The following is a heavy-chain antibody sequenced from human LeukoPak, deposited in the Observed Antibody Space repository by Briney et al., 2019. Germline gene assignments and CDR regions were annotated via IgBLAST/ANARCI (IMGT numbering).Heavy chain of an antibody. D-gene: IGHD4-23*01. J-gene: IGHJ4*02. V-gene: IGHV4-39*01. CDR2: IYYSGST. CDR3: ARLRLPDYGGNSGFDY. CDR1: GGSISSSSYY. Sequence: SETLSLTCTVSGGSISSSSYYWGWIRQPPGKGLEWIVSIYYSGSTYYNPSLKSRVTISVDTSKNQFSLKLSSVTAADTAVYYCARLRLPDYGGNSGFDYWGQGTLVTVSS.